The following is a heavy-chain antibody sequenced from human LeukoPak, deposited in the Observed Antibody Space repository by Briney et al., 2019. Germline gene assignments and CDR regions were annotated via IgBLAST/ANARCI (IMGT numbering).Heavy chain of an antibody. CDR2: IYQSGST. CDR1: GGSISSSYW. Sequence: SETLSLTCAVSGGSISSSYWWSWVRQSPGKGLEWIGEIYQSGSTNYNPSLKSRVTMSVDKSKNQFSLKLRSVTAADTAVYYCARGYYDSSGYLPFDYWGQGTLVTVSS. D-gene: IGHD3-22*01. J-gene: IGHJ4*02. V-gene: IGHV4-4*02. CDR3: ARGYYDSSGYLPFDY.